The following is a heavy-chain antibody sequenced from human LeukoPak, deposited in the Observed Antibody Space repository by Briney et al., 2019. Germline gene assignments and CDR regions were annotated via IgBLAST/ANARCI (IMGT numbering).Heavy chain of an antibody. CDR3: AITDAAAGHPFDY. CDR2: IYYSGNT. CDR1: GGSISSSSYY. Sequence: SETLSLTCTVSGGSISSSSYYWGWIRQPPGKGLEWIGSIYYSGNTYYNPSLKSPVTISVDTSKNQFSLKLSSVTAADTAVYYCAITDAAAGHPFDYWGQGTLVTVSS. J-gene: IGHJ4*02. V-gene: IGHV4-39*07. D-gene: IGHD6-13*01.